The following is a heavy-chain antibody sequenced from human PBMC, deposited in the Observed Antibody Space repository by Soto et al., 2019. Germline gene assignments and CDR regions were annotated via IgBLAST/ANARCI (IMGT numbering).Heavy chain of an antibody. J-gene: IGHJ4*02. D-gene: IGHD1-26*01. CDR2: MYESGST. CDR1: GGSISDYC. V-gene: IGHV4-59*01. Sequence: SEPLSHPCTVVGGSISDYCGSWIRQSPGKGLEWIGYMYESGSTNYNPSLKSRVTISEDKSKNQFSLRLSSVTAADTAIYYCARGSGSHDYWGQGTLVTVSS. CDR3: ARGSGSHDY.